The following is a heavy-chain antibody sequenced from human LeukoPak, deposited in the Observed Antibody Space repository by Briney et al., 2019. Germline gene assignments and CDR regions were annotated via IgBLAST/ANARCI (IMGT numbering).Heavy chain of an antibody. CDR3: ARRVATVVTRAFDI. D-gene: IGHD4-23*01. V-gene: IGHV4-59*08. CDR2: IYYSGST. J-gene: IGHJ3*02. Sequence: SETLSLTCTVSGGSISSCYWSWIRQPPGKGLEWIGYIYYSGSTNYNPSLKSRVTISVDTSKNQFSLKLSSVTAADTAVYYCARRVATVVTRAFDIWGQGTMVTVSS. CDR1: GGSISSCY.